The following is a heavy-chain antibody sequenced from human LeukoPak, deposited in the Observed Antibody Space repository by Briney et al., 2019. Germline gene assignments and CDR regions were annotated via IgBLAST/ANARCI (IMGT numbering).Heavy chain of an antibody. D-gene: IGHD3-22*01. CDR3: ARHNFGYYYDSSGDDAFDL. CDR1: GGSISSSSYY. J-gene: IGHJ3*01. CDR2: IYYSGST. Sequence: SETLSLTCTVSGGSISSSSYYWGWIRQPPGKGLEWIGRIYYSGSTYYNPSLKSRVTISVDTSKNQFSLKLSSVTAADTAVYYCARHNFGYYYDSSGDDAFDLWGQGTMVTVSS. V-gene: IGHV4-39*01.